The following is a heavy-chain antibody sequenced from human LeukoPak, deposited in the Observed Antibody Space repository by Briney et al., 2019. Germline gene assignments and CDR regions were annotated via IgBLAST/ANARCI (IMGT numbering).Heavy chain of an antibody. Sequence: SETLSLTCTVSDGSITGYYWSWIRQPPGKGLEWIAYVYYTGRTLYNPSLESRVTISVDTSKTQFSLKLTSVTAADTAVYYCARHVPVSYDAFDLWGRGTTVTVSS. J-gene: IGHJ3*01. D-gene: IGHD2-2*01. V-gene: IGHV4-59*08. CDR1: DGSITGYY. CDR2: VYYTGRT. CDR3: ARHVPVSYDAFDL.